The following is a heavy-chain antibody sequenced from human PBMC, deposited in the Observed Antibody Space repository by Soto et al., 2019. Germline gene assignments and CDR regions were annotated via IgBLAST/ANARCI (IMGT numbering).Heavy chain of an antibody. D-gene: IGHD2-21*01. CDR2: TYYRSRGYS. V-gene: IGHV6-1*01. Sequence: SQTLSLTCVGSGDTVSSNSVAWNWVRQSPSRGLEWLGRTYYRSRGYSDYAVSVRSRIDINADTSKNQVSLQLNSVTPEDTAVYYCARSEADSDYYYYGMDVWGQGTTGTVAS. CDR3: ARSEADSDYYYYGMDV. CDR1: GDTVSSNSVA. J-gene: IGHJ6*02.